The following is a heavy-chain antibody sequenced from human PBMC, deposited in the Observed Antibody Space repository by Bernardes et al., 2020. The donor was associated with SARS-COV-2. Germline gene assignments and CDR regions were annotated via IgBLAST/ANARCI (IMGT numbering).Heavy chain of an antibody. D-gene: IGHD4-17*01. CDR1: GRTFTSSA. J-gene: IGHJ4*02. V-gene: IGHV1-58*01. CDR2: IVVGSGDT. Sequence: SVKVSCKASGRTFTSSAVQWVRQARGQRLEWIGWIVVGSGDTKYTQKFLERISITRDMSTSTVYMELSSPRSEDTAVYYCATLATTVEKTWSNWGQGTLVTVSS. CDR3: ATLATTVEKTWSN.